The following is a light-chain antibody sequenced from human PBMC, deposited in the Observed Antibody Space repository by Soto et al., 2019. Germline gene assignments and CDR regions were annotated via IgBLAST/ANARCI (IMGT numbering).Light chain of an antibody. V-gene: IGKV1-5*01. CDR1: QSISSW. J-gene: IGKJ1*01. CDR3: QQYNSLTWT. Sequence: DIQMTQSPSTLSASVGDRVTITCRASQSISSWLAWYQQKPGKAPKLLIYDASSLESGVPSRFSGSGSGTEFTLTISSLQPDDFVTYYCQQYNSLTWTFGQGTKVEIK. CDR2: DAS.